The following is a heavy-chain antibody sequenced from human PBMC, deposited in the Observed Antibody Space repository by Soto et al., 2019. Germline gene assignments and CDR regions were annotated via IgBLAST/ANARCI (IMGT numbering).Heavy chain of an antibody. Sequence: GASVKVSCKASGGTFSSYAISWVRQAAGQGLEWMGGIIPIFGTANYAQKFQGRVTITRDTSTSTAYMELSSLRSEDTAVYYCARGQPPDAYDIWGQGTMVTVSS. J-gene: IGHJ3*02. D-gene: IGHD6-13*01. CDR3: ARGQPPDAYDI. CDR2: IIPIFGTA. V-gene: IGHV1-69*05. CDR1: GGTFSSYA.